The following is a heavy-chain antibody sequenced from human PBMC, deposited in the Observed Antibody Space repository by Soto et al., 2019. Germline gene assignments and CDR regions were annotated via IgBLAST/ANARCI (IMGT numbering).Heavy chain of an antibody. CDR1: GGSINSGDYY. CDR3: ARAEGITGSTWFDP. V-gene: IGHV4-30-4*01. D-gene: IGHD1-7*01. J-gene: IGHJ5*02. Sequence: SETLSLTCTVSGGSINSGDYYWSWIRQSPGKGLEWIAYISHTGLTDFNPSLKSRLSISEDTSKNQIYLKLNSVAAADTAVYYCARAEGITGSTWFDPWGHGVLVTVSS. CDR2: ISHTGLT.